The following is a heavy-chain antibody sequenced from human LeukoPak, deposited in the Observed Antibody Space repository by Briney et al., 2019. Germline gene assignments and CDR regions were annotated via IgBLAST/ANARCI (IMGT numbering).Heavy chain of an antibody. J-gene: IGHJ4*02. V-gene: IGHV3-30*18. Sequence: AGGSLRLSCAASGFTFSDYNMNWVRQAPGKGLEWVAVISYDGGNEYYGDSVKGRFTISRDNSKNTLYLQVDSLRAEDTAIYYCAKVRWDNSGWYYLDSWGQGTLVTVSS. CDR3: AKVRWDNSGWYYLDS. D-gene: IGHD6-19*01. CDR2: ISYDGGNE. CDR1: GFTFSDYN.